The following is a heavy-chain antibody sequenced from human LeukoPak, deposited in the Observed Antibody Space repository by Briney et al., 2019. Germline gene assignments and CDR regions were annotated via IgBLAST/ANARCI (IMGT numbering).Heavy chain of an antibody. J-gene: IGHJ5*02. D-gene: IGHD6-13*01. CDR2: IYYGGST. CDR3: ARDDRYSSSWYWFDP. Sequence: SETLSLTCTVSGGSISSYYWSWIRQPPGKGLEWIGYIYYGGSTNYNPSLKSRVTISVDTSKNQFSLKLSSVTAADTAVYYCARDDRYSSSWYWFDPWGQGTLVTASS. CDR1: GGSISSYY. V-gene: IGHV4-59*01.